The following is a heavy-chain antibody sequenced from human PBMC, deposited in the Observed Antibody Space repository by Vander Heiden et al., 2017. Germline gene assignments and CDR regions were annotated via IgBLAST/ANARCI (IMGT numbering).Heavy chain of an antibody. J-gene: IGHJ4*02. V-gene: IGHV1-18*01. CDR3: ARDVDIGATIGGAFDY. D-gene: IGHD5-12*01. Sequence: QVQLVQSGAEVKKPGASVKVSCKASGYTFTSYGISWVRQAPGQGLEWMGWISAYNGNTNYAQKLQGRVTMTTDTSTSTADMELRSLRSDETAVYYCARDVDIGATIGGAFDYWGQGTLVTVSS. CDR1: GYTFTSYG. CDR2: ISAYNGNT.